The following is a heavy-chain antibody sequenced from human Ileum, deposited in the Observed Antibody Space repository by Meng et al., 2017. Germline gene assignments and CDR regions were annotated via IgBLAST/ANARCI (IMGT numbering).Heavy chain of an antibody. CDR2: IFDTGPP. D-gene: IGHD1-26*01. CDR3: AASLDGNRFDP. Sequence: VQLQESGPGLVKPSQTRSHTCTVSGGSLSSGDYYWSWIRQPPGKGLEWIGYIFDTGPPSYSPPLRSRLSISMDTSKNQFSLRLTSVSAADTAVYYCAASLDGNRFDPWGQGTLVTVSS. CDR1: GGSLSSGDYY. V-gene: IGHV4-30-4*01. J-gene: IGHJ5*02.